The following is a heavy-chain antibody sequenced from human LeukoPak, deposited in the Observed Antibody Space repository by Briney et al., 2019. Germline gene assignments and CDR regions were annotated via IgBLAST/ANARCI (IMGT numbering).Heavy chain of an antibody. CDR3: VRDPPAAGSTEFDF. Sequence: ASVKVSCKASGFTFTDYYIHWVRQAPGQGLEWMGSIHPKSGGTKYAQKFQGRVTVTRDTSISAAYMELSRLTSDDTAVYYCVRDPPAAGSTEFDFWGQGTLVTVSS. J-gene: IGHJ4*02. V-gene: IGHV1-2*02. D-gene: IGHD6-13*01. CDR1: GFTFTDYY. CDR2: IHPKSGGT.